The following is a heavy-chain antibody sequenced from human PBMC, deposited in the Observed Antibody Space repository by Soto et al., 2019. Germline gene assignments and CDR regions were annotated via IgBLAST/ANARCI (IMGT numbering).Heavy chain of an antibody. D-gene: IGHD1-26*01. CDR1: GGSTSSSDW. V-gene: IGHV4-4*02. J-gene: IGHJ4*02. CDR3: AGRPEIHPR. CDR2: IHRSGVT. Sequence: QVHLQESGPGLVKPSETLSLTCTISGGSTSSSDWWTWVRQPPGEGLEWIGEIHRSGVTNYNSSRKSRLTISLEQSRNQFSLSLTSVTAADAAVYFCAGRPEIHPRWGQGILVPVSS.